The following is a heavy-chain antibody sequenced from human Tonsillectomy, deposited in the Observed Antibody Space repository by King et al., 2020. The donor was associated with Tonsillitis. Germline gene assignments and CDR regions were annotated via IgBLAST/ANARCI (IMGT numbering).Heavy chain of an antibody. Sequence: QVQLQESGPGLVKPSETLSLTCTVSGGSISSYFWSWIRQPPGMGLEWIGYIYYSGSTNYNPSLKSRVTISVDTSKNQFSLKLSSVTAAATAIYYCARSIMGAPPLGYWGQGTLVTVSS. CDR2: IYYSGST. CDR1: GGSISSYF. V-gene: IGHV4-59*01. J-gene: IGHJ4*02. CDR3: ARSIMGAPPLGY. D-gene: IGHD1-26*01.